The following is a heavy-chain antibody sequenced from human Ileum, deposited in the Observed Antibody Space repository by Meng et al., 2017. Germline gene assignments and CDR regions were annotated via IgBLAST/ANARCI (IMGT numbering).Heavy chain of an antibody. J-gene: IGHJ4*02. D-gene: IGHD4-23*01. CDR1: IGSISSSTY. Sequence: QVHLQEAGPRLVRPSGSRPLTSVVSIGSISSSTYWSWVRQPPGKGLEWIGQISHSGSAYYNPSLKSRVTMSVDKSKSQFSLMLTSVTAADTAIYYCARHGGYSQDFWGQGTLVTVSS. CDR3: ARHGGYSQDF. V-gene: IGHV4-4*02. CDR2: ISHSGSA.